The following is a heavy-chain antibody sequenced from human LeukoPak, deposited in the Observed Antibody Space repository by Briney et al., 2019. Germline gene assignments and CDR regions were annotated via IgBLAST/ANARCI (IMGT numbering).Heavy chain of an antibody. CDR1: GFTFSSYW. Sequence: PGGSLRLSCAASGFTFSSYWMHWVRQAPGKGLVWVSRINTDGSSTSYADSVKGRFTISRDNAKNTLYLQMNSLRAEDTAVYYCAKDREGLDVLRFLDGWGQGTLVTVSS. V-gene: IGHV3-74*01. D-gene: IGHD3-3*01. J-gene: IGHJ4*02. CDR2: INTDGSST. CDR3: AKDREGLDVLRFLDG.